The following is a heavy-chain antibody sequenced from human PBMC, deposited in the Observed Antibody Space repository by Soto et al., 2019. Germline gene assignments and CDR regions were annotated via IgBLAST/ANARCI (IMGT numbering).Heavy chain of an antibody. D-gene: IGHD6-13*01. J-gene: IGHJ4*02. Sequence: QIQLLQSEAEVKRPGASVKVSCQASGYTFISYGISWVRQAPGQGFEWMGWISPYSGKTNYAQEFQGRVTLTTDTPTSTAYMEVRSLRSVDTAVYFCARAGYSTNWNGLLSTGFHGVEIDYWGQGTLVTVSS. CDR1: GYTFISYG. V-gene: IGHV1-18*01. CDR3: ARAGYSTNWNGLLSTGFHGVEIDY. CDR2: ISPYSGKT.